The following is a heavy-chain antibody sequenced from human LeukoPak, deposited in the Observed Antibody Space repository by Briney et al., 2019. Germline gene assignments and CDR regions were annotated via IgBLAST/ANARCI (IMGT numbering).Heavy chain of an antibody. D-gene: IGHD2-2*01. J-gene: IGHJ6*02. Sequence: GGSLRLSCAASGFTFSNAWMSWVRQAPGKGLEWVGRIKSKTDGGTTDYAAPVKGRFTISRDDSKNTLYLQMNSLKTEDTAVYYCTTPHCSSTSCHPYYYGMDVWGQGTTVTVSS. V-gene: IGHV3-15*01. CDR2: IKSKTDGGTT. CDR3: TTPHCSSTSCHPYYYGMDV. CDR1: GFTFSNAW.